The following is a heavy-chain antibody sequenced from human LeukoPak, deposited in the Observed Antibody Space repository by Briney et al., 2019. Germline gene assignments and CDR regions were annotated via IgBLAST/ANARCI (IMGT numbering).Heavy chain of an antibody. CDR3: AVGYSSSWYYFDY. CDR2: IYPGDSDT. D-gene: IGHD6-13*01. V-gene: IGHV5-51*01. J-gene: IGHJ4*02. CDR1: GYSFTSYW. Sequence: GESLKISCKVSGYSFTSYWIVWVRQMPGKGLEWMGIIYPGDSDTRYSPSFQGQVTISADKSISTAYLQWSSLKASDTAMYYCAVGYSSSWYYFDYWGQGTLVTVSS.